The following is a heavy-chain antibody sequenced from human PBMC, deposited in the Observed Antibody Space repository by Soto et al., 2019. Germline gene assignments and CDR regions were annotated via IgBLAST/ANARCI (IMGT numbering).Heavy chain of an antibody. J-gene: IGHJ4*02. D-gene: IGHD5-12*01. CDR2: ITAGGFNT. Sequence: EVQLLESGGDLVQPGGPLNLSLLASGFTFIKEDLTGVRKLSGKGLEWVSAITAGGFNTYYADSVKARFTISRDNSKNTLYLQMNSLRAEDTAVYYCAKNIGGFSGYANFDYWGQGTLVTVSS. CDR1: GFTFIKED. CDR3: AKNIGGFSGYANFDY. V-gene: IGHV3-23*01.